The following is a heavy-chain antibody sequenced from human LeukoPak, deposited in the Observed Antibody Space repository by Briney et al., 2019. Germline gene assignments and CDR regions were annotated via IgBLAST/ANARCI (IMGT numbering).Heavy chain of an antibody. CDR1: GFTFSSYG. V-gene: IGHV3-7*01. CDR2: IKQDGSEK. D-gene: IGHD3-10*01. CDR3: ARVGEAFYMDV. Sequence: PGGSLRLSCAASGFTFSSYGMHWVRQAPGKGLEWVANIKQDGSEKYYVDSVKGRFTISRDNAKNSVYLQMNSLRAEDTAVYYCARVGEAFYMDVWGKGTTVTVSS. J-gene: IGHJ6*03.